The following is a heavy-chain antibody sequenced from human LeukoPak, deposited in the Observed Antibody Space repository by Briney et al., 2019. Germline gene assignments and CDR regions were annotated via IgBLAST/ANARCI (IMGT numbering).Heavy chain of an antibody. V-gene: IGHV4-30-4*01. CDR3: ASHHDYSNYGYFDL. CDR1: GGSISSGDYY. D-gene: IGHD4-11*01. CDR2: IYYSGST. J-gene: IGHJ2*01. Sequence: SQTLSLTCTVSGGSISSGDYYWSWIRQPPGKGLEWIGYIYYSGSTYYNPSLKSRVTISLDTSKSQFSLRLSSVTAADTAVYYCASHHDYSNYGYFDLWGRGTPVTVSS.